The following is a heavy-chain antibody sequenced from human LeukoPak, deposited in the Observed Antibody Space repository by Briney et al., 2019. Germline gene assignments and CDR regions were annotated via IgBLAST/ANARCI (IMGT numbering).Heavy chain of an antibody. J-gene: IGHJ4*02. V-gene: IGHV4-61*02. CDR3: ARDDDYYDSSGYYS. D-gene: IGHD3-22*01. Sequence: SETLSLTCTVSGGSISSGSYYWSWIRQPAGKGLEWIGRIYTSGSTNYNPSLKGRVTISVDTSKNQFSLKLSSVTAADTAVYYCARDDDYYDSSGYYSWGQGTLVTVSS. CDR2: IYTSGST. CDR1: GGSISSGSYY.